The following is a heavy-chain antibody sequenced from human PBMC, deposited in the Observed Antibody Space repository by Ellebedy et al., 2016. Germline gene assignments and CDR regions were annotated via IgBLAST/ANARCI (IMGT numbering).Heavy chain of an antibody. CDR1: GGSFSGYY. Sequence: SETLSLXXAVYGGSFSGYYWSWIRQPPGKGLEWIGEINHSGSTNYNPSLKSRVTISVDTSKNQFSLKLSSVTAADTAVYYCARMTTVTTASWFDPWGQGTLVTVSS. D-gene: IGHD4-17*01. V-gene: IGHV4-34*01. CDR2: INHSGST. J-gene: IGHJ5*02. CDR3: ARMTTVTTASWFDP.